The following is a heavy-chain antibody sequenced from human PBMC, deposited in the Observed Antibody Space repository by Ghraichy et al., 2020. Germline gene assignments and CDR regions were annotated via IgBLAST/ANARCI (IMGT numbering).Heavy chain of an antibody. V-gene: IGHV4-39*01. D-gene: IGHD6-13*01. Sequence: SQTLSLTCTVSGGSIISTSYYWGWLRPPPGKGLEWIGSFYYSGRTYYNPSLRSRVTISVDTSKTQFSLKLSSVTAADTAVYYCARHGIIAAGGIDYWGQGSLVTVSS. CDR3: ARHGIIAAGGIDY. CDR2: FYYSGRT. CDR1: GGSIISTSYY. J-gene: IGHJ4*02.